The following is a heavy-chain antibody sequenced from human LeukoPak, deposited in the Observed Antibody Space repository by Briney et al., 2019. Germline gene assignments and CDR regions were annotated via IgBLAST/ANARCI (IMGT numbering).Heavy chain of an antibody. Sequence: GGSLRLSCAASGFTFNSYWMSWVRQAPGKGLEWVANIKEDGSAQYYVDSVKGRFTISRDNAQNSLNLQMNSLRAEDTAVYYCATSSNAPGNHWGQGTPVTVSS. V-gene: IGHV3-7*01. CDR2: IKEDGSAQ. CDR1: GFTFNSYW. J-gene: IGHJ5*02. CDR3: ATSSNAPGNH. D-gene: IGHD2-2*01.